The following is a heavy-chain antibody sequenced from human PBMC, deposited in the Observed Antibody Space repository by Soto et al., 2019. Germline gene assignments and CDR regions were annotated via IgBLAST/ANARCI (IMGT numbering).Heavy chain of an antibody. V-gene: IGHV4-31*03. CDR2: IYYSGST. CDR1: GGSIGSGGYY. CDR3: ARDSPLIRGYYFH. J-gene: IGHJ4*02. Sequence: NPSETLSLTCSVSGGSIGSGGYYWSWIRQHPGKGLEWIGYIYYSGSTYYNPSLKSRVTISVDTSKNQFSLELSSVTAADTAVYYCARDSPLIRGYYFHWGQGTLVTVSS. D-gene: IGHD3-22*01.